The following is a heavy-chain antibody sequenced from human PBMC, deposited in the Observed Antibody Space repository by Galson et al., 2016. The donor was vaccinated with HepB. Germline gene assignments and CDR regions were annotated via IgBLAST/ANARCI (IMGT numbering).Heavy chain of an antibody. CDR2: IYWDDDS. J-gene: IGHJ4*02. V-gene: IGHV2-5*02. CDR3: AHSRYYVSGSFDY. Sequence: PALVKPTQTLTLTCTFSGFSLSTSGVGVGWIRQPPGQGLEWLGIIYWDDDSRYSSSLKSRLTITKDTSKNQVVLTMTNVGPVDTATYYCAHSRYYVSGSFDYWGQGTLVTVSS. D-gene: IGHD3-10*01. CDR1: GFSLSTSGVG.